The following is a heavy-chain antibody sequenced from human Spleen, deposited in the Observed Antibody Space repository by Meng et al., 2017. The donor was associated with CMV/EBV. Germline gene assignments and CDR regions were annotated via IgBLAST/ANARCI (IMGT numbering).Heavy chain of an antibody. D-gene: IGHD6-6*01. CDR2: ISSSSSYI. J-gene: IGHJ4*02. V-gene: IGHV3-21*01. CDR1: GFIFSSYS. Sequence: GESLKISCAASGFIFSSYSMNWVRQAPGKGLEWVSSISSSSSYIYYADSVKGRFTISRDNAKNSLYLQMNSLRAEDTALYYCVREKSSSYFDYWGQGTLVTVSS. CDR3: VREKSSSYFDY.